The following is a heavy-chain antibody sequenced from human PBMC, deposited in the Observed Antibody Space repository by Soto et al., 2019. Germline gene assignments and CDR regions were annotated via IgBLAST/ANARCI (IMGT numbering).Heavy chain of an antibody. Sequence: SVKVSCKASGYTFTFRYLHWVRQAPGQALEWMGWITPFKSDTNYAQKFQDRVTITRDRSVSTAYMELSNLRSDDTAMYYCARSPFAGSDAFDIWGQGTMVTVS. CDR3: ARSPFAGSDAFDI. V-gene: IGHV1-45*02. J-gene: IGHJ3*02. CDR2: ITPFKSDT. CDR1: GYTFTFRY. D-gene: IGHD1-1*01.